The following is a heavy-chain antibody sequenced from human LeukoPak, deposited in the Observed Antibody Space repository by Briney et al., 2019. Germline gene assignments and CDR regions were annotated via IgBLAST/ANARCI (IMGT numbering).Heavy chain of an antibody. CDR1: GGSISSSSYY. CDR2: IYYSGST. D-gene: IGHD3-10*01. CDR3: ATRGGIVNYYYYGMDV. V-gene: IGHV4-39*01. J-gene: IGHJ6*02. Sequence: SETLSLTCTVSGGSISSSSYYWGWIRQPPGKGLEWIGSIYYSGSTYYNPSLKSRVTISVDTSKNQFSLKLSSVTAADTAVYYCATRGGIVNYYYYGMDVWAKGPRSPSP.